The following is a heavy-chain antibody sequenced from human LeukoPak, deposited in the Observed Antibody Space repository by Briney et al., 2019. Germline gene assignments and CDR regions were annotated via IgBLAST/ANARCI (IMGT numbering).Heavy chain of an antibody. V-gene: IGHV4-38-2*02. CDR2: IYHSGST. Sequence: PSETLSLTCTVSRYSISSGYYWGWSRQPPGKGLEWSGSIYHSGSTYYHPSLTSRVTISVNTCKIQFSLKLRSVTAADTAVYYCARDDVVVPAAHFDPWGQGTLVTVSS. CDR1: RYSISSGYY. CDR3: ARDDVVVPAAHFDP. J-gene: IGHJ5*02. D-gene: IGHD2-2*01.